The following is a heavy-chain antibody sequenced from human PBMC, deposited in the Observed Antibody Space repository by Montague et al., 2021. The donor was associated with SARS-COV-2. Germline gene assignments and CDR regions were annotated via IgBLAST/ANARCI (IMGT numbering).Heavy chain of an antibody. D-gene: IGHD6-19*01. CDR1: GFSLSTSGMC. V-gene: IGHV2-70*01. J-gene: IGHJ4*02. CDR2: IDWDDDK. CDR3: ARFSAWYSSGWSAFDY. Sequence: PALVKPTQTLTLTCTFSGFSLSTSGMCVSWIRRPPGRALEWLALIDWDDDKYYSTSLKTRLTISKDTSKNQVVLTMTNMDPLDTATYYCARFSAWYSSGWSAFDYWGQGTLVTVSS.